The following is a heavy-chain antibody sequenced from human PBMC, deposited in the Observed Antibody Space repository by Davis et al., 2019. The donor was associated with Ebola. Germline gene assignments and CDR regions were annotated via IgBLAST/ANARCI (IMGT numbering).Heavy chain of an antibody. CDR2: ISGSGGST. CDR3: ARDITTKPFDY. J-gene: IGHJ4*02. CDR1: GFTFSSYD. Sequence: GESLKISCAASGFTFSSYDMSWVRQAPGKGLEWVSAISGSGGSTYYADSVKGRFTISRDNSKNTLYLQRNSLRAEDTAVYYCARDITTKPFDYWGQGTLVTVSS. D-gene: IGHD1-1*01. V-gene: IGHV3-23*01.